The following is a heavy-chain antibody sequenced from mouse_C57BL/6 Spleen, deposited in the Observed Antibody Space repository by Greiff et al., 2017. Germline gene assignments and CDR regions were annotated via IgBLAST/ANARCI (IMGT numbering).Heavy chain of an antibody. CDR2: ISGGGGNT. CDR1: GFTFSSYT. CDR3: ARQVTTVVAWYFDV. J-gene: IGHJ1*03. Sequence: EVKLVESGGGLVKPGGSLKLSCAASGFTFSSYTMSWVRQTPEKRLEWVATISGGGGNTYYPDSVKGRFTISRDNAKNTLYLKMSSLRSEDTALYYCARQVTTVVAWYFDVWGTGTTVTVSS. V-gene: IGHV5-9*01. D-gene: IGHD1-1*01.